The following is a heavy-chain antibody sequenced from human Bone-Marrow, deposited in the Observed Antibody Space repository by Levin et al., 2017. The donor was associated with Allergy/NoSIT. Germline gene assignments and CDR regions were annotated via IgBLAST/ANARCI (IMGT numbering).Heavy chain of an antibody. J-gene: IGHJ3*01. CDR3: VRGVMYWNFNDAFDL. Sequence: GGSLRLSCAASGFTFRNYEMNWVRQAPGKGLEWVSYISSSGSTYYYADSVKGRFTISRDNAKNSLDLQMNSLRAEDTSVYYCVRGVMYWNFNDAFDLWGQGTMVIVSS. CDR2: ISSSGSTY. D-gene: IGHD1-7*01. V-gene: IGHV3-48*03. CDR1: GFTFRNYE.